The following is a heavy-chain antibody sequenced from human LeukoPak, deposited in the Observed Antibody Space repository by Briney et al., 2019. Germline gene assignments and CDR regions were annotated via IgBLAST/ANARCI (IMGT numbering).Heavy chain of an antibody. D-gene: IGHD4-17*01. J-gene: IGHJ4*02. CDR2: MNPNSGNT. CDR3: ARTIDYGDYSPEYYFDY. Sequence: ASVKVSCKASGYTFTSYDINWVRQATGQGLEWMGWMNPNSGNTGYAQKFQGRVTMTRNTSISTAYMELSSLRSEDTAVYYCARTIDYGDYSPEYYFDYWGQGTLVTVSS. V-gene: IGHV1-8*01. CDR1: GYTFTSYD.